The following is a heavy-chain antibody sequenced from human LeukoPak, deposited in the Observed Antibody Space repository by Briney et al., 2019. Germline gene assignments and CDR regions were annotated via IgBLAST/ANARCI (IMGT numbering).Heavy chain of an antibody. CDR2: FDPEDGET. J-gene: IGHJ5*02. CDR3: ARDNSVRDEAWWFNP. D-gene: IGHD5-24*01. Sequence: ASVKVSCKVSGYTLTELSRHWVRQAPGKGLEWMGGFDPEDGETIYAQKFQGRVTMTEDTSTDTAYMELSSLRSEDTAVYYCARDNSVRDEAWWFNPWGQGTLVTVSS. V-gene: IGHV1-24*01. CDR1: GYTLTELS.